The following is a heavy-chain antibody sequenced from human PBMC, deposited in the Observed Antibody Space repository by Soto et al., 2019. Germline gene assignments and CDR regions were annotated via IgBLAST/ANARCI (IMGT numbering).Heavy chain of an antibody. CDR2: MSGTGDST. CDR1: GFTFSSYA. D-gene: IGHD1-26*01. CDR3: AKGLIGSDTLVHI. V-gene: IGHV3-23*01. Sequence: EVQLLESGGGLVQPGGSLRLSCAASGFTFSSYAMSWVRQAPGKGLEWVSTMSGTGDSTYYADSVKGRFTISRDNSKNTVYLQIDSLRAEDTAVYDCAKGLIGSDTLVHIWGQGTLVAVSS. J-gene: IGHJ4*02.